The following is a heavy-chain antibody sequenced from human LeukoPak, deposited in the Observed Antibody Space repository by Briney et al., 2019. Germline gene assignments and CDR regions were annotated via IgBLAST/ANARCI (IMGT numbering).Heavy chain of an antibody. CDR1: GGSFSGYY. CDR3: AISYCSSTSCYFPRKRGFDP. D-gene: IGHD2-2*01. J-gene: IGHJ5*02. CDR2: INHSGST. V-gene: IGHV4-34*01. Sequence: SETLSLTCAVYGGSFSGYYWSWIRQPPGKGLEWIGEINHSGSTNYNPSLKSRVTISVDTSKNQFSLKLSPVTAADTAVYYCAISYCSSTSCYFPRKRGFDPWGQGTLVTVSS.